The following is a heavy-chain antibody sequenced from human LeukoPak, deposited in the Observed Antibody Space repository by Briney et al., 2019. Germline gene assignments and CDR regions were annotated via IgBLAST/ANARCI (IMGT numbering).Heavy chain of an antibody. CDR3: ARDRAVADAFDI. D-gene: IGHD6-19*01. Sequence: GGSLRLSCAASGFTFSCYWMHWVRQAPGKGLVWVSRINSDGSSTSYADSVKGRFTISRDNAKNTLYLQMNSLRAEDTAVYYCARDRAVADAFDIWGQGTMVTVSS. CDR2: INSDGSST. V-gene: IGHV3-74*01. CDR1: GFTFSCYW. J-gene: IGHJ3*02.